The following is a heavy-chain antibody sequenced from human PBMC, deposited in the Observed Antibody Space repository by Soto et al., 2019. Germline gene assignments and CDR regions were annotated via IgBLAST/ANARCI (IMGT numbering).Heavy chain of an antibody. Sequence: GGALRLSCAASWFTFDGYAMWLGRPASGKGLEWVSAISGSGGSTYYADSVKGRFTISRDNSKNTLYLQMNSLRAEDTAVYYCAKDRVNYYGSGSSDYWGQGTPVTVSS. V-gene: IGHV3-23*01. J-gene: IGHJ4*02. D-gene: IGHD3-10*01. CDR2: ISGSGGST. CDR1: WFTFDGYA. CDR3: AKDRVNYYGSGSSDY.